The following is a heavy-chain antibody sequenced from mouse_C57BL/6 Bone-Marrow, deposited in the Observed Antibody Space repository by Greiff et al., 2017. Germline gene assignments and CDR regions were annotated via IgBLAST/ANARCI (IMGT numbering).Heavy chain of an antibody. CDR2: INPNNGGT. D-gene: IGHD1-1*01. J-gene: IGHJ1*03. V-gene: IGHV1-18*01. CDR1: GYTFTDYN. Sequence: EVQLQQSGPELVKPGASVKIPCKASGYTFTDYNMDWVKQSHGKSLEWIGDINPNNGGTIYNQKFKGKATLTVDKSSSTAYMELRSLTSEDTAVYYCARSYDYGRGDVWGTGTTVTVSS. CDR3: ARSYDYGRGDV.